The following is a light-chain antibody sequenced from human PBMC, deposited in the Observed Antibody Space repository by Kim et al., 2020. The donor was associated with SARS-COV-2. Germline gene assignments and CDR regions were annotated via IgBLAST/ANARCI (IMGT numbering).Light chain of an antibody. CDR2: GKN. CDR1: SLRSYY. CDR3: NSRDSSGNHLEV. Sequence: SSELTQDPAVSVALGQTVRITCQGDSLRSYYASWYQQKPGQAPVLVIYGKNNRPSGIPDRFSGSSSGNTASLTTTGAQAEDEADYYCNSRDSSGNHLEVF. J-gene: IGLJ1*01. V-gene: IGLV3-19*01.